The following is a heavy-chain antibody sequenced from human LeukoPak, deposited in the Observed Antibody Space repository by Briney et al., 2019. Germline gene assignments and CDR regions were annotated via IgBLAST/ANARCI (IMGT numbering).Heavy chain of an antibody. Sequence: ASVKVSCKASGGTFSSYAISWVRQAPGQGLEWMGGIIPIFGTANYAQKFQGRVTITADESTSTAYMELSSLRSEDTAVYYCARGIRRHTAMATYNWFDPWGQGTLVTVSS. CDR1: GGTFSSYA. D-gene: IGHD5-18*01. CDR2: IIPIFGTA. V-gene: IGHV1-69*13. CDR3: ARGIRRHTAMATYNWFDP. J-gene: IGHJ5*02.